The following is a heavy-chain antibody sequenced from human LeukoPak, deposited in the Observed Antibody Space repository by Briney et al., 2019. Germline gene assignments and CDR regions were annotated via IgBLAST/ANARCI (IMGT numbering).Heavy chain of an antibody. CDR2: INTNTGNP. J-gene: IGHJ4*02. V-gene: IGHV7-4-1*02. Sequence: ASVKVSCKASGYTFTSYAMNWVRQAPGQGLEWMGWINTNTGNPTYAQGFTGRFVFSLDTSVSTAYLQISSLKAEDTAVYYGAVLSYDSSGYYYPFDYWGQGTLVTVSS. D-gene: IGHD3-22*01. CDR3: AVLSYDSSGYYYPFDY. CDR1: GYTFTSYA.